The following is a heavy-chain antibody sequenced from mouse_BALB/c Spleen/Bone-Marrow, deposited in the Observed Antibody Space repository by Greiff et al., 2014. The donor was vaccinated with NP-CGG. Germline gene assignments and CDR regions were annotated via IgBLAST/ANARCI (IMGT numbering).Heavy chain of an antibody. D-gene: IGHD3-3*01. V-gene: IGHV5-4*02. Sequence: DVMLVESGGGLVKPGGSLKLSCAASGFTFSDYYMYWVRQTPEKRLEWVATISDGGSYTYYPDSGKGRFTISGDNAKNNLYLQMSSRKSEDTAMYYCAREGDGAYWGQGTLVTVSA. CDR2: ISDGGSYT. CDR1: GFTFSDYY. J-gene: IGHJ3*01. CDR3: AREGDGAY.